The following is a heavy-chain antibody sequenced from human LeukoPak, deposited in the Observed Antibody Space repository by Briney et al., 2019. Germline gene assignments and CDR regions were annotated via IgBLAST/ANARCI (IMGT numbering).Heavy chain of an antibody. J-gene: IGHJ4*02. CDR3: ARGSDYYDSSGYYHDY. CDR2: IGSSSSYI. Sequence: GGSLRLSCAASGFTFSSYSMNWVRQAPGKGLEWVSSIGSSSSYIYYADSVKGRFTISRDNAKNSLYLQMNSLRAEDTAVYYCARGSDYYDSSGYYHDYWGQGTLVTVSS. CDR1: GFTFSSYS. D-gene: IGHD3-22*01. V-gene: IGHV3-21*01.